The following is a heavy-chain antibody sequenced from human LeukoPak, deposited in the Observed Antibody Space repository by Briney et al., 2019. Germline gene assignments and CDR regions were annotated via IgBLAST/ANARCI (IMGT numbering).Heavy chain of an antibody. V-gene: IGHV4-59*01. Sequence: PGGSLRLSCAASGFTFSDYYMSWIRQPPGKGLEWIGYIYYSGSTNYNPSLKSRVTISVDTSKNQFSLKLSSVTAADTAVYYCARDGGGGSGIFYYGMDVWGQGTTVTVSS. J-gene: IGHJ6*02. CDR2: IYYSGST. CDR3: ARDGGGGSGIFYYGMDV. CDR1: GFTFSDYY. D-gene: IGHD3-10*01.